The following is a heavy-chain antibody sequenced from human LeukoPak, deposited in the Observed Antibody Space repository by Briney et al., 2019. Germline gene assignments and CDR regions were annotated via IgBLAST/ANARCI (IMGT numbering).Heavy chain of an antibody. CDR1: GFTFSNYA. D-gene: IGHD5-18*01. CDR3: ASSRGYSYGYGPLYYFDY. CDR2: FSVSDGIT. V-gene: IGHV3-23*01. J-gene: IGHJ4*02. Sequence: PGGSLRLSCAASGFTFSNYAMSWVRQAPGKGLEWVSGFSVSDGITYYADSVKGRFTISRDNSKNTLYLQMNSLRAEDTAVYYCASSRGYSYGYGPLYYFDYWGQGTLVTVSS.